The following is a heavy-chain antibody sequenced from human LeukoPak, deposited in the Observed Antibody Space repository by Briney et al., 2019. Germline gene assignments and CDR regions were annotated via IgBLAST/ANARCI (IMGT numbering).Heavy chain of an antibody. J-gene: IGHJ4*02. D-gene: IGHD4-17*01. CDR1: GGTFSSYA. CDR3: ARRVMTTVTTSVDY. V-gene: IGHV1-69*13. Sequence: ASVKVSCKASGGTFSSYAISWVRQAPGQGLEWMGGIIPIFGTANYAQKFQGRVTITADESTSTAYMELSSLRSEDTAVYYCARRVMTTVTTSVDYWGQGTLVTVSS. CDR2: IIPIFGTA.